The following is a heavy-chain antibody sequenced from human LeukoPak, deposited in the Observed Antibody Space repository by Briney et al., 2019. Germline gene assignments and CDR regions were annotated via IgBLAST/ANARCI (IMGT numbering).Heavy chain of an antibody. CDR3: ASASMTTVTSDFDY. J-gene: IGHJ4*02. V-gene: IGHV3-21*01. CDR2: ISSSSSYI. D-gene: IGHD4-11*01. CDR1: GFTFSSYS. Sequence: GGSLRLSCAASGFTFSSYSMNWVRQAPGKGLEWVSSISSSSSYIYYADSVKGRFTISRDNAKNSLYLQMNSLRAEDTAVYYCASASMTTVTSDFDYWGQGTLVTVSS.